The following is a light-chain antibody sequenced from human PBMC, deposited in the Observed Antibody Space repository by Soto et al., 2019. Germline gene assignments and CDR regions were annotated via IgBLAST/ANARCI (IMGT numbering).Light chain of an antibody. V-gene: IGKV1-39*01. CDR2: AAS. CDR3: QQSYSLPYT. CDR1: QSIDNF. J-gene: IGKJ2*01. Sequence: DIPMTQSPSSLSASVGYRVTIPCRPSQSIDNFLNWYQQKLGKAPNLLIYAASSLQSGVSSRFSGSGYGTDFNLTISSLQTEDSATYYCQQSYSLPYTFGQGTKVDIK.